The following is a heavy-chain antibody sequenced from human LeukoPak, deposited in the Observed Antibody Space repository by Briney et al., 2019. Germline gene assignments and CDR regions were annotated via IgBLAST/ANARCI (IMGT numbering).Heavy chain of an antibody. D-gene: IGHD3-22*01. CDR1: GGSFSGYY. CDR3: ARGPRAIYYYDSSGYLDY. CDR2: INHSGST. J-gene: IGHJ4*02. Sequence: SETLSLTCAVYGGSFSGYYWSWIRQPPGKGLEWIGEINHSGSTNYNPSLKSRVTISVDTSKNQFSLKLSSVPAADTAVYYCARGPRAIYYYDSSGYLDYWGQGTLVTVSS. V-gene: IGHV4-34*01.